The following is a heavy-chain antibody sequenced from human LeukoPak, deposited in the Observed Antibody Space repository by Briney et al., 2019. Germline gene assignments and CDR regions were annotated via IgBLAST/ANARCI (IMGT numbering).Heavy chain of an antibody. D-gene: IGHD6-6*01. V-gene: IGHV1-18*01. J-gene: IGHJ2*01. CDR1: GYTFTSYG. Sequence: ASVKVSCKASGYTFTSYGISWVRQAPGQGLEWMGWISAYNGNTNYAQKFQGRVTITTDESTSTAYMELSSLRSEDTAVYYCARDPSRPSIAARLGPGGWYFDLWGRGTLVTVSS. CDR3: ARDPSRPSIAARLGPGGWYFDL. CDR2: ISAYNGNT.